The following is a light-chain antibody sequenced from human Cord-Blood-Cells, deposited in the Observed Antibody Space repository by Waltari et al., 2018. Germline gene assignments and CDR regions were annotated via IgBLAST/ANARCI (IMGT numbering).Light chain of an antibody. J-gene: IGKJ4*01. V-gene: IGKV1-39*01. CDR1: QSISSH. Sequence: DIQMTRCPSSLSASVGDRVTITCRASQSISSHLNWYQQKPGKAPKLLIYAASSLQSGGPSRFSGSGSGTDFTLTISSLQPEEFATYYCQQSYSTPLTFGGGTKVEIK. CDR2: AAS. CDR3: QQSYSTPLT.